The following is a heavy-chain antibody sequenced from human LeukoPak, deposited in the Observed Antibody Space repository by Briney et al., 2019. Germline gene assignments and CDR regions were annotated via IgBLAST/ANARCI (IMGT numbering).Heavy chain of an antibody. CDR3: ARGPRGGSEIDY. Sequence: GGSLRLSCAASGFTFGTYAMNWVRQAPGKGLEWVSSISSSSEYIHYADSVEGRFTISRDNAKNSVYLQMNSLRAEDTAVYYCARGPRGGSEIDYWGQGTLVTVSS. CDR1: GFTFGTYA. D-gene: IGHD1-26*01. V-gene: IGHV3-21*04. CDR2: ISSSSEYI. J-gene: IGHJ4*02.